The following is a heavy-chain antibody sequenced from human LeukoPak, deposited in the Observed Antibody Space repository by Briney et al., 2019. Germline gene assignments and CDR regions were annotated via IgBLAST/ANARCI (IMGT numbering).Heavy chain of an antibody. CDR3: ARVSGSSRPNFDY. Sequence: SETLSLTCTVSGGSISNSSHYWGWIRQPPGKGLEWIGSIYYSGSTYYNPSLKSRVTISVDTSKNQFSLKLSSVTAADTAVYHCARVSGSSRPNFDYWGQGTLVTVSS. D-gene: IGHD6-6*01. CDR2: IYYSGST. J-gene: IGHJ4*02. V-gene: IGHV4-39*01. CDR1: GGSISNSSHY.